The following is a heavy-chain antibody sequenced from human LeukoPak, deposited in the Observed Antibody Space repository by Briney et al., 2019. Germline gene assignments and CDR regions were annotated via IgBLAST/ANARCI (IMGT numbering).Heavy chain of an antibody. CDR3: ARAKFPGGNLPDREFDY. J-gene: IGHJ4*02. D-gene: IGHD4-23*01. Sequence: EASVKVSCKASGYTFTNDYMHWVRQAPGQGLEWMGWINPNSGGTNSAQKFQAWVTMTRDTSISTAYMDLNRLRSDDTAVYYCARAKFPGGNLPDREFDYWGQGTLVTVSS. CDR2: INPNSGGT. V-gene: IGHV1-2*04. CDR1: GYTFTNDY.